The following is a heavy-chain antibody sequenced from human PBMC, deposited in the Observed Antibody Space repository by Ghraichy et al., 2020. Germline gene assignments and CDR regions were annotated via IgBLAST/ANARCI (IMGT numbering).Heavy chain of an antibody. J-gene: IGHJ6*03. Sequence: GGSLRLSCAASGFSFSIYWMSWVRQAPGKGLEWVANINQDGSENHYVDSVKGRFTISRDNAKKSLYLQMNSLRVEDTAVYYCANSKYHDFWRAGYYYYYMDVWGKGTTVTVSS. CDR2: INQDGSEN. V-gene: IGHV3-7*01. CDR3: ANSKYHDFWRAGYYYYYMDV. D-gene: IGHD3-3*01. CDR1: GFSFSIYW.